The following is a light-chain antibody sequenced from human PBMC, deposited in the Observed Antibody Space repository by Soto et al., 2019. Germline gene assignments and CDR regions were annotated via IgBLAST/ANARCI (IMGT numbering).Light chain of an antibody. CDR2: EVS. J-gene: IGLJ3*02. Sequence: QSVLTQPASVSGSPGQSITISCTGTSNDVGGYNYVSWYQQHPGKAPQLIIYEVSNRPSGVSHRFSGYKSGDTASLTISGLQAEDGADYYCSSYTAFSTWVFGGGTKLTVL. V-gene: IGLV2-14*01. CDR1: SNDVGGYNY. CDR3: SSYTAFSTWV.